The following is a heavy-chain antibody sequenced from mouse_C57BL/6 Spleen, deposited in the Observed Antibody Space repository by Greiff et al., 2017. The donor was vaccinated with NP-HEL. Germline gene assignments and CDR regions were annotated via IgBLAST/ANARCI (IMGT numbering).Heavy chain of an antibody. J-gene: IGHJ1*03. V-gene: IGHV5-9-1*02. D-gene: IGHD1-1*02. CDR2: ISSGGDYI. Sequence: EVKLMESGEGLVKPGGSLKLSCAASGFTFSSYAMSWVRQTPEKRLEWVAYISSGGDYIYYADTVKGRFTISRDNARNTLYLQMRSLKSEDTAMYYCTREREYYGDVWGTGTTVTVSS. CDR3: TREREYYGDV. CDR1: GFTFSSYA.